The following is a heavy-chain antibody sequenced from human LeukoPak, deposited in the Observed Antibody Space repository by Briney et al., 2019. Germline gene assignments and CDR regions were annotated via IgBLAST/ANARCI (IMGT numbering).Heavy chain of an antibody. Sequence: ASVKLSCKASGYTFTSYDINWVRQATGQGLKWMGCMNPNSGNTGYAQKFQGRVTMTRNTSISTAYMELSSLRSEDMAVYYCARDGIPWFGEYGMDVWGQGTTVTVSS. J-gene: IGHJ6*02. CDR1: GYTFTSYD. V-gene: IGHV1-8*01. CDR3: ARDGIPWFGEYGMDV. CDR2: MNPNSGNT. D-gene: IGHD3-10*01.